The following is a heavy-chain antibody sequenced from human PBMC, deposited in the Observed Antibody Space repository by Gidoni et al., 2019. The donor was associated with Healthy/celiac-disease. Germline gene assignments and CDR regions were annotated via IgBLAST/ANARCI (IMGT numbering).Heavy chain of an antibody. Sequence: EVQLVESGGGLVKPGGSLSLSCAASGFTFSSYSMNWVRQAPGKGLEWVSSISSSSSYIYYADSVKGRFTISRDNAKNSLYLQMNSLRAEDTAVYYCARDSLIAFDIWGQGTMVTVSS. CDR2: ISSSSSYI. CDR1: GFTFSSYS. CDR3: ARDSLIAFDI. V-gene: IGHV3-21*01. J-gene: IGHJ3*02. D-gene: IGHD3-16*01.